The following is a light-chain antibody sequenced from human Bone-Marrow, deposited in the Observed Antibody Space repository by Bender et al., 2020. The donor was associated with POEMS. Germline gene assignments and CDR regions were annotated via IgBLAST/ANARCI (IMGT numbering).Light chain of an antibody. V-gene: IGLV2-23*01. CDR1: TSDVGSSKY. J-gene: IGLJ1*01. CDR3: CSVATSGAYV. Sequence: QSALTQPASVSGSPGQSITISCTGTTSDVGSSKYVFWYQQYPGKAPRLMIYEGTERPSGVSSRFSASKSDNTASLTISGLQAEDEADYYCCSVATSGAYVFGTGTTVTVL. CDR2: EGT.